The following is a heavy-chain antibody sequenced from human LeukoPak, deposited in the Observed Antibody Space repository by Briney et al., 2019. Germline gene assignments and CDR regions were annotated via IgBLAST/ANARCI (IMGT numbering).Heavy chain of an antibody. D-gene: IGHD3-3*01. CDR1: GGSISSYY. Sequence: SETLSLTCTVSGGSISSYYWSWIRQSPGKGLEWIGYIYYSGGTNYNPSLKSRVTISVDTSKNQFSLKLSSVTAADTAVYYCARLPGKDFWSGYYYYYGMDVWGQGTTVTVSS. CDR2: IYYSGGT. CDR3: ARLPGKDFWSGYYYYYGMDV. V-gene: IGHV4-59*08. J-gene: IGHJ6*02.